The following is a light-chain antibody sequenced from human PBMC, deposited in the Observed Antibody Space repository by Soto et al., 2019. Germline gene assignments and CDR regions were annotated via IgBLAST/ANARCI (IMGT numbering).Light chain of an antibody. V-gene: IGLV2-11*01. CDR3: CSYAGSYTFV. CDR1: SSDVGGYKY. CDR2: DVS. Sequence: QSALTQPASVSGSPGQSITISCTGTSSDVGGYKYVSWYQQHPGKAPKVMIYDVSKRPSGVPDRFSGSKSDNTASLTISGLQAEDEADYYCCSYAGSYTFVFGIGTKVTVL. J-gene: IGLJ1*01.